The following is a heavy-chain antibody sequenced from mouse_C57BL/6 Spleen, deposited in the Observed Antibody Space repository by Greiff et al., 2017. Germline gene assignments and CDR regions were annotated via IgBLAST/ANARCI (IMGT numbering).Heavy chain of an antibody. D-gene: IGHD1-1*01. Sequence: EVQLQQSGPELVKPGASVKMSCKASGYTFTDYNMHWVKQSHGKSLEWIGYINPNNGGTSYNQKFKGKATLTVNKSSSTAYMELRSLTSADYAVYYCARGSYYGSSVYFDYWGQGTTLTVSS. CDR2: INPNNGGT. V-gene: IGHV1-22*01. J-gene: IGHJ2*01. CDR1: GYTFTDYN. CDR3: ARGSYYGSSVYFDY.